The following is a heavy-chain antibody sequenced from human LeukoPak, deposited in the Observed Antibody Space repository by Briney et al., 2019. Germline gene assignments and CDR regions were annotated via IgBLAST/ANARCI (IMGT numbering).Heavy chain of an antibody. CDR3: ARAHFPASYSGSYDAFDI. D-gene: IGHD1-26*01. CDR2: INTNTGNP. Sequence: ASVKVSCKASGYTFTDHFMYWVRQAPGQSLEWMGWINTNTGNPTYAQGFTGRFVFSLDTSVSTAYLQISSLKAEDTAVYYCARAHFPASYSGSYDAFDIWGQGTMVTVSS. CDR1: GYTFTDHF. V-gene: IGHV7-4-1*02. J-gene: IGHJ3*02.